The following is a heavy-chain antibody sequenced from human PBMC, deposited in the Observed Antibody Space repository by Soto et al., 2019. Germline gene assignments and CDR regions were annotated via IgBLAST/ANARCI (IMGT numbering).Heavy chain of an antibody. CDR3: ARGVTVFGLVSRFWFDP. Sequence: SETLSLTCTVSGGSISSGDYSWSWVRQSPGKGLEWIGHIYNSGITYYNHSLKSRVVISIDTSRNQFSLRLNSLTAADRVVYFCARGVTVFGLVSRFWFDPWGQGTVVTVSS. V-gene: IGHV4-30-4*01. CDR2: IYNSGIT. D-gene: IGHD3-3*01. J-gene: IGHJ5*02. CDR1: GGSISSGDYS.